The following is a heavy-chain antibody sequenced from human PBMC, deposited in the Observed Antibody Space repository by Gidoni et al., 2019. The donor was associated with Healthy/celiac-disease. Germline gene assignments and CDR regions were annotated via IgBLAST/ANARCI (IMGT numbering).Heavy chain of an antibody. CDR3: ARGLVAHDWGWYFDL. CDR2: ISYDGSNK. J-gene: IGHJ2*01. D-gene: IGHD5-12*01. V-gene: IGHV3-30-3*01. Sequence: QVQLVESGGGGVQPGRSLRLSCAASGFTFSSYAIHWFHQAPGKGLEWVAVISYDGSNKYYADSVKGRFTISRDNSKNTLYLQMNSLRAEDTAVYYCARGLVAHDWGWYFDLWGRGTLVTVSS. CDR1: GFTFSSYA.